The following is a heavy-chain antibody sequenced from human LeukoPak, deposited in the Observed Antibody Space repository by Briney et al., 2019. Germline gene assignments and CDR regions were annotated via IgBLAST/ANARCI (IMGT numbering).Heavy chain of an antibody. CDR1: GFTFSDYY. CDR2: ISSSGSTI. V-gene: IGHV3-11*01. Sequence: PGGSLRLSCAASGFTFSDYYMSWIRQAPGKGLEWVSYISSSGSTIYYADSVKGRFTISRDNAKNSLYLQMNSLRAEDTAVYYCARPPTEYQLLWQDAEYFQHWGQGTLVTVSS. CDR3: ARPPTEYQLLWQDAEYFQH. D-gene: IGHD2-2*01. J-gene: IGHJ1*01.